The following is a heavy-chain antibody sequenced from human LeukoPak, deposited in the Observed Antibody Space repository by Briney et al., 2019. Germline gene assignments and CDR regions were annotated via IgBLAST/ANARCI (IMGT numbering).Heavy chain of an antibody. CDR3: ARWVNGFDP. J-gene: IGHJ5*02. Sequence: SETLSLTCAVSGYSISSVYYWRCIPHPPGKALEGIGSIYHGGSTYYNPSLKSRVTKPGDTSKNQFSLKLNSVTAANTAVYYCARWVNGFDPWGQGTLVTVSS. CDR2: IYHGGST. V-gene: IGHV4-38-2*01. CDR1: GYSISSVYY.